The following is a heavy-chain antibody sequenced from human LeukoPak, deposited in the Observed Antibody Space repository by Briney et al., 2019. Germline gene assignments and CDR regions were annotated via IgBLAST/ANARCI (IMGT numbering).Heavy chain of an antibody. Sequence: ASVKVSCKASGYTFTGYYMHWVRQAPGQGLEWMGWINPNSGGTNSAQKFQGRVTMTRDTSISTAYMELSRLRSDDTAVYYCARGYSGYGDTFDIWGQGTMVTVSS. D-gene: IGHD5-12*01. V-gene: IGHV1-2*02. CDR3: ARGYSGYGDTFDI. CDR1: GYTFTGYY. J-gene: IGHJ3*02. CDR2: INPNSGGT.